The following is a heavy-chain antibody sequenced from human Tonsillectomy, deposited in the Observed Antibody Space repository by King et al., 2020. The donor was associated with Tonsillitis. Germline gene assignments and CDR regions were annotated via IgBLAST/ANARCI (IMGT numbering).Heavy chain of an antibody. Sequence: VQLVESGGGLVHPGESLRLSCSASGCTFNKYAMHWVRQAPGKGLEYVSAIRSRGDSTYYADSLRGRFTISKDNSKNTLYLQMSSLRPEDTAVYYCVKDRKGEIYGVIIDLDSWGQGTLVIVSS. D-gene: IGHD3-3*01. J-gene: IGHJ4*02. CDR1: GCTFNKYA. CDR2: IRSRGDST. V-gene: IGHV3-64D*06. CDR3: VKDRKGEIYGVIIDLDS.